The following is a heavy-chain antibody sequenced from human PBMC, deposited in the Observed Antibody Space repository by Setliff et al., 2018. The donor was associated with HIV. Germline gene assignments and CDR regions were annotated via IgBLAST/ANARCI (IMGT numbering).Heavy chain of an antibody. Sequence: GGSLRLSCAAPGFTFSDYYMNWIRQAPGKGLEWVSYISNSGSTINYADSVKGRFTISRDNAKNSLYLQINSLRAEDTAVYYCARDGSPLGEFTLPYYFDHWGQGTLVTVSS. CDR3: ARDGSPLGEFTLPYYFDH. CDR2: ISNSGSTI. J-gene: IGHJ4*02. V-gene: IGHV3-11*04. CDR1: GFTFSDYY. D-gene: IGHD3-16*02.